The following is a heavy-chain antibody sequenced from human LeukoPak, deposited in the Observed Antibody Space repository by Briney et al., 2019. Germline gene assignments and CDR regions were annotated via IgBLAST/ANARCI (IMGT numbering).Heavy chain of an antibody. J-gene: IGHJ1*01. CDR2: VYYSGST. D-gene: IGHD2-15*01. CDR1: GGPISSYY. CDR3: ASLRYCSGGSCFPKYFQH. V-gene: IGHV4-59*08. Sequence: PSETLSLTCTVSGGPISSYYWSWIRQPPGKGLEWIGYVYYSGSTNYNPSLKSRVTMSVATSKNQFSLKLSSVTAADTAVYYCASLRYCSGGSCFPKYFQHWGQGTLATVSS.